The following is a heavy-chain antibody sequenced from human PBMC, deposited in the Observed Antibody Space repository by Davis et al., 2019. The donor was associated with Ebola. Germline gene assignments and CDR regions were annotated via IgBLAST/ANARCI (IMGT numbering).Heavy chain of an antibody. Sequence: GESLKISCKGSGYDFYGYWIGWVRQVPGKGLEWMGIMYPDDSQTRFSPSFQRQVTMSADKSFSTAYLQWSSLKAPDTAMYYFARHRGRRTTRDAFDIWGQGTMVTVSS. J-gene: IGHJ3*02. CDR2: MYPDDSQT. CDR1: GYDFYGYW. V-gene: IGHV5-51*01. CDR3: ARHRGRRTTRDAFDI. D-gene: IGHD1-14*01.